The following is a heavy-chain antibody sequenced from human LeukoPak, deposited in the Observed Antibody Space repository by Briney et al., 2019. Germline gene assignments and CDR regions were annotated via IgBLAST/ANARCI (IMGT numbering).Heavy chain of an antibody. V-gene: IGHV3-30-3*01. CDR3: ARDRSSSWYCYGIDV. D-gene: IGHD6-13*01. CDR1: GFTFSNYA. J-gene: IGHJ6*02. Sequence: GGSLRLSCAASGFTFSNYAMHWVRQAPGKGLEWVAVMSYDGSNKYYADSVKGRFTISRNNSKNTLYLQMNSLRAEDTAVYYCARDRSSSWYCYGIDVWGQGTTVTVSS. CDR2: MSYDGSNK.